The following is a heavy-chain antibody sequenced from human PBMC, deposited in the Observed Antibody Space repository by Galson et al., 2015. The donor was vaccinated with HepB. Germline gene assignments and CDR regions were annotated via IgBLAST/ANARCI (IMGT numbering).Heavy chain of an antibody. D-gene: IGHD4-23*01. CDR2: ISGSGGST. J-gene: IGHJ3*02. Sequence: SLRLSCAASGFTFSSYAMSWVRQAPGKGLEWVSAISGSGGSTYYADSVKGRFTISRDNSKNTLYLQMNSLRAEDTAVYYCAKDAPWSTVVTPGNAFDIWGQGTMVTVSS. CDR3: AKDAPWSTVVTPGNAFDI. CDR1: GFTFSSYA. V-gene: IGHV3-23*01.